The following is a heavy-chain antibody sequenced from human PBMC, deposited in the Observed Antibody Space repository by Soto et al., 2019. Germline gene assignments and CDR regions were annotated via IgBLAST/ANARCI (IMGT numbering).Heavy chain of an antibody. J-gene: IGHJ3*02. CDR2: ISGSGGST. Sequence: EVQLLESGGGLVQPGGSLRLSCAASGFTFSSYAMSWVRQAPGKGLEWVSAISGSGGSTYYADSVKGRFTISRDNSKNTLDLQMNSLRAEDTAVYYCATEGLSGSYWHDAFDIWGQGTMVTVSS. CDR3: ATEGLSGSYWHDAFDI. V-gene: IGHV3-23*01. D-gene: IGHD1-26*01. CDR1: GFTFSSYA.